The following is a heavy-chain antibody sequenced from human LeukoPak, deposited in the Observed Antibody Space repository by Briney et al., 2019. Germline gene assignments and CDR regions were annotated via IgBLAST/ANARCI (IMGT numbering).Heavy chain of an antibody. J-gene: IGHJ6*03. D-gene: IGHD3-10*02. V-gene: IGHV3-48*03. Sequence: PGGSLRLSCAASGFTFSSYEMNWVRQAPGRGLEWVSYISSSGSTIYYADSVKGRFTISRDNAKNSLYLQMNSLRAEDTAVYYCAELGITMIGGVWGKGTTVTIS. CDR1: GFTFSSYE. CDR3: AELGITMIGGV. CDR2: ISSSGSTI.